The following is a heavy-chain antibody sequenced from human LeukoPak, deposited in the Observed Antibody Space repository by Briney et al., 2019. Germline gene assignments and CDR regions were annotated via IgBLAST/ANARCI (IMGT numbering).Heavy chain of an antibody. D-gene: IGHD1-26*01. CDR1: GFTFSSYS. CDR3: ARDLSGVGATTYFDY. CDR2: ISSSSSYI. J-gene: IGHJ4*02. Sequence: GGSLRLSCAASGFTFSSYSMNWVRQAPGKGLEWVSSISSSSSYIYYADSVKGRFTISRDNAKNSLYLQMNSLRAEDTAVYYCARDLSGVGATTYFDYGGQGTLVTVSS. V-gene: IGHV3-21*01.